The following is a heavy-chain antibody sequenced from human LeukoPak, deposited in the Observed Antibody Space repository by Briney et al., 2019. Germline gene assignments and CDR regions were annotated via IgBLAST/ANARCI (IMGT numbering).Heavy chain of an antibody. CDR2: ISYDGSNK. CDR3: AKDKDGYNDY. J-gene: IGHJ4*02. Sequence: GGSLRLSCAASGFTFSSYGMHWVRQAPGKGLEWVAVISYDGSNKYNADSVKGRFTISRDNSKNTLYLQMNSLRAEDTAVYYCAKDKDGYNDYWGQGTLVTVSS. D-gene: IGHD5-24*01. V-gene: IGHV3-30*18. CDR1: GFTFSSYG.